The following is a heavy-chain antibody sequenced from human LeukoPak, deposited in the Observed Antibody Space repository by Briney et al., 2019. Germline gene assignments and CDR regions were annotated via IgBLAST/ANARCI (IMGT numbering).Heavy chain of an antibody. CDR3: ARRGTIAVPVFWFDP. J-gene: IGHJ5*02. CDR2: IKQDGSEK. CDR1: GFTYTSYW. Sequence: GGSLRLSCVASGFTYTSYWMSWVRQAPGKGLEWVANIKQDGSEKYYLDSLEGRFTSSRDNAKNSVYLQINRLRAEDTAVYYCARRGTIAVPVFWFDPWGQGTLVIVSS. V-gene: IGHV3-7*01. D-gene: IGHD6-19*01.